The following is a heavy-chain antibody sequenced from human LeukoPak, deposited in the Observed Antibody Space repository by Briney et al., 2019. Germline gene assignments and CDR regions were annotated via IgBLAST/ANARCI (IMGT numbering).Heavy chain of an antibody. CDR3: ASRSSIWSGYQDTLYYFDS. V-gene: IGHV4-59*01. D-gene: IGHD3-3*01. CDR1: GVSISSYY. J-gene: IGHJ4*02. CDR2: IYYSGST. Sequence: PAETLSLTCTVSGVSISSYYRSWIRQPPGKGLEWIGHIYYSGSTNYNPSLESRVTTSVDKPKNQTLLKLSSVTSAATAVYYCASRSSIWSGYQDTLYYFDSWGQGTLVTVSS.